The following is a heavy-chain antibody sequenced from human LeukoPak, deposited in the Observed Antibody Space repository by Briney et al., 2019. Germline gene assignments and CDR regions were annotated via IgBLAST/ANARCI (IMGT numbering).Heavy chain of an antibody. D-gene: IGHD2-2*01. CDR1: GFTFSNYW. CDR2: IKQDGSEK. CDR3: ARLRIVVGYYFDY. Sequence: GGSLGLSCAASGFTFSNYWMSWVRQAPGKGLEWVANIKQDGSEKYYVDSVKGRFTISRDNAKNSLYLQMNSLRAEDTAVYYCARLRIVVGYYFDYWGQGTLVTVSS. V-gene: IGHV3-7*01. J-gene: IGHJ4*02.